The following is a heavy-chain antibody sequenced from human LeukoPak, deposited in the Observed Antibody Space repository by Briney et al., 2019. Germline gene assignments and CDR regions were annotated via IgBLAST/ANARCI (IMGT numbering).Heavy chain of an antibody. J-gene: IGHJ3*02. CDR2: IYYSGST. D-gene: IGHD3-10*01. CDR1: GGSISSYY. V-gene: IGHV4-59*08. Sequence: SETLSLTCTVSGGSISSYYWSWIRQPPGKGLEWIGYIYYSGSTNYNPSLKSRVTISVDTSKNQFPLKLSSVTAADTAVYYCARRAGRAAFDIWGQGTMVTVSS. CDR3: ARRAGRAAFDI.